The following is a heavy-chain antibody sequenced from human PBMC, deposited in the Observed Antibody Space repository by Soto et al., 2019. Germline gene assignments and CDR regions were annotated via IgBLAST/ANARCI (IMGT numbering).Heavy chain of an antibody. CDR2: ISGDGGST. Sequence: GGSLRLSCAASGFTFDDYAMHWVRQAPGKGLEWVSLISGDGGSTYYADSVKGRFTISRDNSKNSLYLQMNSPRTEDTALYYCAKDTLIRGSYPYYYYYGMDVWGQGTTVTVSS. V-gene: IGHV3-43*02. J-gene: IGHJ6*02. CDR1: GFTFDDYA. D-gene: IGHD1-26*01. CDR3: AKDTLIRGSYPYYYYYGMDV.